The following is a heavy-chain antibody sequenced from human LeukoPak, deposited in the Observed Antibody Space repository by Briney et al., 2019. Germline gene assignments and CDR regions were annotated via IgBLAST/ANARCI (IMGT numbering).Heavy chain of an antibody. D-gene: IGHD2-2*01. V-gene: IGHV4-38-2*02. J-gene: IGHJ3*02. CDR3: VKSNSRYQPWTLDI. CDR1: GYSVSSGFY. Sequence: SETLSLTCTVSGYSVSSGFYWGWIRQPPGKGLEWVGIIYHSGNTYYNPSLKSRVTISVDTSNNQLSLKVNSVTAADTAMYYCVKSNSRYQPWTLDIWGRGTMVTVSS. CDR2: IYHSGNT.